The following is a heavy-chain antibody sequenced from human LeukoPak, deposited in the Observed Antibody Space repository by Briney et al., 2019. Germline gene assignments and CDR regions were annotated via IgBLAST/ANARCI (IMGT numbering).Heavy chain of an antibody. Sequence: GGSLRLSCAASGFTLSSYWMSWVRQAPGKGLEWVANIKQDGSEKYYVDSVKGRFTISRDNAKNSLCLQMNSLRAEDTAVYYCARSSVAALDYWGQGTLVTVSS. CDR2: IKQDGSEK. D-gene: IGHD2-15*01. CDR1: GFTLSSYW. J-gene: IGHJ4*02. CDR3: ARSSVAALDY. V-gene: IGHV3-7*01.